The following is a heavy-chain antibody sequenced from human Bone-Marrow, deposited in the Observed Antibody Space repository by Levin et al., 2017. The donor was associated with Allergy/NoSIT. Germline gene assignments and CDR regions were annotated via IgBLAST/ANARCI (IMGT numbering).Heavy chain of an antibody. V-gene: IGHV3-30-3*01. J-gene: IGHJ4*02. Sequence: SCAASGFTFSSYAMHWVRQAPGKGLEWVAVISYDGSNKYYADSVKGRFTISRDNSKNTLYLQMNSLRAEDTAVYYCAREPFTYYDFWSGYSLREYYFDYWGQGTLVTVSS. D-gene: IGHD3-3*01. CDR2: ISYDGSNK. CDR1: GFTFSSYA. CDR3: AREPFTYYDFWSGYSLREYYFDY.